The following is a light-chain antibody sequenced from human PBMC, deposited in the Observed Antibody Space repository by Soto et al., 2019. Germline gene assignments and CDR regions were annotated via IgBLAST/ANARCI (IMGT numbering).Light chain of an antibody. CDR2: DAS. V-gene: IGKV1-5*01. Sequence: DIQMTQSPSTLSASVGDRVTITCRASQTISFSLAWYQQKPGKAPKLLIYDASTLQSGVPSRFSGSESGTEFILTISGLQPDDFATYYCQQYNSYSTWTFGQGTKVDIK. CDR3: QQYNSYSTWT. J-gene: IGKJ1*01. CDR1: QTISFS.